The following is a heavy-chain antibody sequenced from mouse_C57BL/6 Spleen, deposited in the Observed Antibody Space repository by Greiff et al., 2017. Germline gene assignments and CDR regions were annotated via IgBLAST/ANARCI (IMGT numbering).Heavy chain of an antibody. J-gene: IGHJ4*01. CDR3: AKGLYAMDY. V-gene: IGHV1-9*01. Sequence: VQLQQSGAELMKPGASVKLSCTATGYTFTGYWIEWVKQRPGHGLEWIGEFLPGSGSTNYNAKLKSKATFTADTSSNTAYMQLSSLKTEDSAIYYCAKGLYAMDYWGQGTSVTVSS. D-gene: IGHD3-3*01. CDR2: FLPGSGST. CDR1: GYTFTGYW.